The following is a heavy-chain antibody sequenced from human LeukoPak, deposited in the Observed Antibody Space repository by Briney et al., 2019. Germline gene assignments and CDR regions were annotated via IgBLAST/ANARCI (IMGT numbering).Heavy chain of an antibody. Sequence: PGGSLRLSCAASGFTFRNFAMSWVRQAPGKGLEWVSLISGSGGSTYYADSVRGRFTISGDNSKNTVYLQMISLRAEDTAKYYCAKDLEYCSDGSCYVVSVAFDIWGQGTMVTVSS. V-gene: IGHV3-23*01. D-gene: IGHD2-15*01. J-gene: IGHJ3*02. CDR1: GFTFRNFA. CDR2: ISGSGGST. CDR3: AKDLEYCSDGSCYVVSVAFDI.